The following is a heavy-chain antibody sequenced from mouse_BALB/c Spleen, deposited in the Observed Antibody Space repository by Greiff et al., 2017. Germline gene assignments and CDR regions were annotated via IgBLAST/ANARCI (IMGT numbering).Heavy chain of an antibody. J-gene: IGHJ3*01. V-gene: IGHV14-3*02. Sequence: VHVKQSGPELVKPGASVKLSCTASGFNIKDTYMHWVKQRPEQGLEWIGRIDPANGNTKYDPKFQGKATITADTSSNTAYLQLSSLTSEDTAVYYCDDGRSFAYWGQGTLVTVSA. CDR2: IDPANGNT. CDR1: GFNIKDTY. CDR3: DDGRSFAY.